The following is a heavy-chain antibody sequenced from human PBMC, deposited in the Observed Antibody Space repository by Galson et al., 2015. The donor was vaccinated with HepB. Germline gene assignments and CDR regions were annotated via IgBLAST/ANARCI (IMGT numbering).Heavy chain of an antibody. CDR2: INSNGGST. D-gene: IGHD3-3*01. CDR3: AKGYDFWSGYTYWYFDL. Sequence: SLRLSCAASGFSFSYYAMPWVRQAPGKGLEWVSTINSNGGSTYYADSVKGRFTISRDNSKSTLYLQMNSLRAEDTAVFHCAKGYDFWSGYTYWYFDLWGRGTLVTVSS. CDR1: GFSFSYYA. V-gene: IGHV3-23*01. J-gene: IGHJ2*01.